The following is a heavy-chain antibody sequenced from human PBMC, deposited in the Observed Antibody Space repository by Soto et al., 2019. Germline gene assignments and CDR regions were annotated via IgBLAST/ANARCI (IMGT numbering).Heavy chain of an antibody. CDR1: GFTFSSYA. D-gene: IGHD6-6*01. J-gene: IGHJ4*02. V-gene: IGHV3-30-3*01. Sequence: QVHLVESGGGVVQPGRSLRLSCAASGFTFSSYAMHWARQAPGKGLEWVAVISYDESNKYHADSVKGRFTISRDNSQNTLDLQMNSLRVEDTAVYYCAIDVNIAARAGGIDYWGQGTLVTVSS. CDR2: ISYDESNK. CDR3: AIDVNIAARAGGIDY.